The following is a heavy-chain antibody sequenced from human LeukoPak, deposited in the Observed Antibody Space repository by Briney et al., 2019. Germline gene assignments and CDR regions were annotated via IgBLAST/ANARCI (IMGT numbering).Heavy chain of an antibody. CDR2: IYYSGST. J-gene: IGHJ6*03. CDR3: ARGYSSSWYYYYYYMDV. Sequence: SETLSLTCTVSGGSISSYYWSWIRQPPGKGLEWIGYIYYSGSTNYNPSLKSRVTISVDTSKNQFSLKLSSVTAADTAVYYCARGYSSSWYYYYYYMDVWGKGTTVTVSS. V-gene: IGHV4-59*01. CDR1: GGSISSYY. D-gene: IGHD6-13*01.